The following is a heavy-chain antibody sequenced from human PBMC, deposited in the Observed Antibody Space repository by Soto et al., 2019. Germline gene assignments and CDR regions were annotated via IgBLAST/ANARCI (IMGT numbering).Heavy chain of an antibody. CDR3: ARTKEEQLGDAFDI. CDR2: IKQDGSEK. D-gene: IGHD6-6*01. J-gene: IGHJ3*02. V-gene: IGHV3-7*03. CDR1: GFTFSSYW. Sequence: EVQLVESGGGLVQPGGSLRLSCAASGFTFSSYWMSWVRQAPGKGLEWVANIKQDGSEKYYVDSVKGRFTISRDNAKNSLYLQMNSLRAEDTAVYYCARTKEEQLGDAFDIWGQRTMVTVSS.